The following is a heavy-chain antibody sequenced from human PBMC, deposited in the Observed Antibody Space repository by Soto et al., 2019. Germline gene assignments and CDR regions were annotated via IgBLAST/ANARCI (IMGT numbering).Heavy chain of an antibody. V-gene: IGHV4-34*01. Sequence: QVQLQQWGAGLLKPSETLSLTCAVYGGSFSDYFWTWIRRPPGKGLEWIGEINHSGSTNFNPSLKSRVAISADTSRNQFSLRVTSVTAADTAVYYCAGREFASSSFHYYYYAVDVWGQGTTVTVSS. D-gene: IGHD6-6*01. J-gene: IGHJ6*02. CDR2: INHSGST. CDR3: AGREFASSSFHYYYYAVDV. CDR1: GGSFSDYF.